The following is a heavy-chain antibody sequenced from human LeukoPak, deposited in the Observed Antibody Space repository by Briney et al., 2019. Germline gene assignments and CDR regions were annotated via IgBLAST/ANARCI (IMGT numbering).Heavy chain of an antibody. CDR3: AKGTYCSGGSCYPRELGY. D-gene: IGHD2-15*01. Sequence: PGRSLRLSCAASGFTFSSYGMHWVRQAPGKGLEWVAVISYDRSNKYYADSVKGRFTISRDNSKNTLYLQMNSLRAEDTAVYYCAKGTYCSGGSCYPRELGYWGQGTLVTVSS. CDR2: ISYDRSNK. CDR1: GFTFSSYG. V-gene: IGHV3-30*18. J-gene: IGHJ4*02.